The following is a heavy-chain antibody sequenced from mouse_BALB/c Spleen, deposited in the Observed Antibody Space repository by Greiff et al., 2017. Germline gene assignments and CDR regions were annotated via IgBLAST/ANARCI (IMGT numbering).Heavy chain of an antibody. CDR1: GFTFSDYG. V-gene: IGHV5-15*02. D-gene: IGHD2-1*01. CDR2: ISNLAYSI. CDR3: ARDGNFHYFDY. J-gene: IGHJ2*01. Sequence: EVMLVESGGGLVQPGGSRKLSCAASGFTFSDYGMAWVRQAPGKGPEWVAFISNLAYSIYYADTVTGRFTISRENAKNTLYLEMSSLRSEDTAMYYCARDGNFHYFDYWGQGTTLTVSS.